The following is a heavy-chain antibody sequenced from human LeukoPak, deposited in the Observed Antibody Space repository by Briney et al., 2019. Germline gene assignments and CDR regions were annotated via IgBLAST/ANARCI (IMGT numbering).Heavy chain of an antibody. V-gene: IGHV3-7*05. D-gene: IGHD5-24*01. Sequence: LGGSLRLSCVASGFSFGSYWMAWVRQVPGKGLEWVANMKHDGIEKYHVDSVKGRFTISRDNTKNSLYLHMSSLRVEDTAVYYRAREGREGYNYPALDFWGRGILVTVSS. CDR2: MKHDGIEK. J-gene: IGHJ4*02. CDR1: GFSFGSYW. CDR3: AREGREGYNYPALDF.